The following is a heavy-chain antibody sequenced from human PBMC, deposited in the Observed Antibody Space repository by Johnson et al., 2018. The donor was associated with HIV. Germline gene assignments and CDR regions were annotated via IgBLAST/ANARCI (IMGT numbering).Heavy chain of an antibody. V-gene: IGHV3-20*04. CDR3: ARGWVGATLRAFDI. J-gene: IGHJ3*02. D-gene: IGHD1-26*01. CDR2: INWNGGNT. Sequence: VHLVESGGSVVRPGGSLRLSCAVSGFTFDDYGMSWVRQAPGKGLEWVSGINWNGGNTGYADSVKGRFTISRDNAKKFLYLQMNSLTAEDTAFYYCARGWVGATLRAFDIWGQGTMVTVSS. CDR1: GFTFDDYG.